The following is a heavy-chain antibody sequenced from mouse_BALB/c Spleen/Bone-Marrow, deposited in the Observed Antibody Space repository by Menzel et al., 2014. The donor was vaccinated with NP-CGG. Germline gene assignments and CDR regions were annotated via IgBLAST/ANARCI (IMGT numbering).Heavy chain of an antibody. CDR2: INTNGGNT. J-gene: IGHJ2*01. CDR3: ARGLDY. Sequence: EVQLVESGGGLVQPGGSLKLSCAASGFTFSSYGMSWVRQTPDKRLELVATINTNGGNTYYPDSVKGRFTISRDNAKNTLYLQMSSLKSEDTAMYCCARGLDYWGQGTTLTVSS. V-gene: IGHV5-6-3*01. CDR1: GFTFSSYG.